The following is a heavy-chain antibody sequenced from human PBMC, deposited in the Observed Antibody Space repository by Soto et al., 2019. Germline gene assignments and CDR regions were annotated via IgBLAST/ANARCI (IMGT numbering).Heavy chain of an antibody. Sequence: QVQLVQSGAEVKKPGASVKVSCKASGYTFTSYYMHWVRQAPGQGLEWMGIINPSGGSTSYAQKFQGRVTMTRDTSTSTVYMELSSLRSEATAVYYCARGGGIVVVPASFDYWGQGTLVTVSS. J-gene: IGHJ4*02. CDR3: ARGGGIVVVPASFDY. D-gene: IGHD2-2*01. CDR1: GYTFTSYY. V-gene: IGHV1-46*03. CDR2: INPSGGST.